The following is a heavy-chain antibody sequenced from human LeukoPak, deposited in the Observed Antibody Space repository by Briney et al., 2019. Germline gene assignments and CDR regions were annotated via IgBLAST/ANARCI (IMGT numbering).Heavy chain of an antibody. Sequence: SGSLSLTCAVSGGSISSSNWWSWVRQPPGKGLEWIGEIYHSGSTNYTPSLKSRVTISVDKSKNQFSLKLSSVTAADTAVYYCARGAVAGSWYFDLWGRGTLVTVSS. V-gene: IGHV4-4*02. CDR1: GGSISSSNW. D-gene: IGHD6-19*01. CDR3: ARGAVAGSWYFDL. J-gene: IGHJ2*01. CDR2: IYHSGST.